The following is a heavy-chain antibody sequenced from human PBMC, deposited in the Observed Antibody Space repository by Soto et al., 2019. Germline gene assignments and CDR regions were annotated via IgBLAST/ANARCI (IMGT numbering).Heavy chain of an antibody. J-gene: IGHJ3*02. V-gene: IGHV1-18*01. CDR3: ARNGENCSSTSCHVYAFDI. Sequence: ASVKVSCKASGYTFTSYGISWVRQAPGQGLEWMGWIGAYNGNTNYAQKLQGRVTMTTDTSTSTAYMELRSLRSDDTAVYYCARNGENCSSTSCHVYAFDIWGQGTMVTVSS. CDR2: IGAYNGNT. D-gene: IGHD2-2*01. CDR1: GYTFTSYG.